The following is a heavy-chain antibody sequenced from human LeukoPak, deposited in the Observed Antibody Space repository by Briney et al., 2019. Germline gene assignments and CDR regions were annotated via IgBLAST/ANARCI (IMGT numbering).Heavy chain of an antibody. CDR3: ARDGYYYGSGSYSPFDY. CDR1: GGSISSYY. D-gene: IGHD3-10*01. CDR2: IYYSGST. Sequence: SETLSLTCTVSGGSISSYYWSWIRQPPGKGLEWIGYIYYSGSTNYNPSLKSRVTISVDTSKNQFSPKLSSVTAADTAVYYCARDGYYYGSGSYSPFDYWGQGTLVTVSS. V-gene: IGHV4-59*01. J-gene: IGHJ4*02.